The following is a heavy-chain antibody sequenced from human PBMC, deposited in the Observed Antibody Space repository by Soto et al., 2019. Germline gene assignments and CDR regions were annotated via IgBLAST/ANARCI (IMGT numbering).Heavy chain of an antibody. V-gene: IGHV4-30-4*01. CDR3: ARDSYGPTGFDY. D-gene: IGHD5-18*01. CDR1: GGSISSGDYY. Sequence: PSETLYLTCTVSGGSISSGDYYWSWIRQPPGKGLEWIGYIYYSGSTYYNPSLKSRVTISVDTSKNQFSLKLSSVTAADTAVYYCARDSYGPTGFDYWGQGTLVTVPQ. CDR2: IYYSGST. J-gene: IGHJ4*02.